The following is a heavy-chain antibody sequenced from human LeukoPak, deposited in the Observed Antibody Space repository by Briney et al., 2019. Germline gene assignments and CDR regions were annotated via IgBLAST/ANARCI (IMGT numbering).Heavy chain of an antibody. V-gene: IGHV3-30*02. J-gene: IGHJ4*02. D-gene: IGHD3-10*01. CDR2: IWYDGSNK. Sequence: PGGSLRLSCAASGFIFSNYGMHWVRQAPGKGLEWVAVIWYDGSNKYYADSVKGRFTISRDNSKNTLYLQMSSLRPEDTAVYYCVKDHYGSGDYWGQGTLVTVSS. CDR3: VKDHYGSGDY. CDR1: GFIFSNYG.